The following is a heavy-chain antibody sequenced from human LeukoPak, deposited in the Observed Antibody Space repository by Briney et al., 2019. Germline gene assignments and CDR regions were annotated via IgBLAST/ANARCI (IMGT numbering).Heavy chain of an antibody. V-gene: IGHV4-30-4*01. J-gene: IGHJ4*02. CDR3: AREPEYYYDSSGSDY. Sequence: SETLTLTCTVPGGSISSGDYYWSWIPQPPGKGLEWIGYIYYSWITYYNPSLKSRVTISVDTSKNQFSLKLSSVTAADTVVYYFAREPEYYYDSSGSDYWGQGTLVSVSS. CDR1: GGSISSGDYY. CDR2: IYYSWIT. D-gene: IGHD3-22*01.